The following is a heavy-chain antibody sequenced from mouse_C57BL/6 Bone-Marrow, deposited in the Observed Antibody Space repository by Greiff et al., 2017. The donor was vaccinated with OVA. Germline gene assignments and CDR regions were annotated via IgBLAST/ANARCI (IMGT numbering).Heavy chain of an antibody. CDR3: TVTGYWYFDV. Sequence: EVMLVESGAELVRPGASVKLSCTASGFNIKDDYMHWVKQRPEQGLEWIGWIDPENGDTEYASKFQGKATITADTSSNTAYLQLSSLTSEDTAVYYCTVTGYWYFDVWGTGTTVTVSS. J-gene: IGHJ1*03. V-gene: IGHV14-4*01. CDR1: GFNIKDDY. CDR2: IDPENGDT. D-gene: IGHD4-1*01.